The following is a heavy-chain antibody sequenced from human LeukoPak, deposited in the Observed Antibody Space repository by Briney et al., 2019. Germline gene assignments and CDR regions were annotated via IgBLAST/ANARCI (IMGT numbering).Heavy chain of an antibody. CDR2: IAQRGST. D-gene: IGHD3-3*01. V-gene: IGHV4-34*08. CDR1: GFTFSNAY. CDR3: ATKLYVLRFLDRPGYFDN. J-gene: IGHJ4*02. Sequence: GSLRLSCAASGFTFSNAYMNWVRQSPGKGLEWIGDIAQRGSTKYNPSLKGRITMSVDTSKNQFSLKLISVTAADTAVYYCATKLYVLRFLDRPGYFDNWGQGTLVTVSS.